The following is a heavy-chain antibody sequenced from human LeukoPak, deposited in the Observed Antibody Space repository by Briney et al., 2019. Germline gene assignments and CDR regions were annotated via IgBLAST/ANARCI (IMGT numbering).Heavy chain of an antibody. D-gene: IGHD2-2*01. J-gene: IGHJ4*02. CDR1: GFTFRNYW. CDR2: INTDGSST. V-gene: IGHV3-74*01. CDR3: GRGFAVVPAGIPDY. Sequence: GGSLRLSCAASGFTFRNYWMHWVRQAPGKGLMWVSRINTDGSSTTYADSVKGRFTISRDNTKNTLYLQMNSLGAEDTAVYYCGRGFAVVPAGIPDYWGQGTLVTVSS.